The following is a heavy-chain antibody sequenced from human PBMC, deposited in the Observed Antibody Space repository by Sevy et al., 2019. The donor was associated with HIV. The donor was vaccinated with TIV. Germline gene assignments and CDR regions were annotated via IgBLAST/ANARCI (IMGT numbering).Heavy chain of an antibody. CDR3: ARAADIVEVAAHYGMDV. J-gene: IGHJ6*02. Sequence: GGSLRLSCAASGFTFSSYGMHWVRRAPGKGLEWVAVLWYDGINKDYGDSVKGRFTISRDNSKNTVYLQMTNLRAEDTAVYYCARAADIVEVAAHYGMDVWGQGTTVTVSS. D-gene: IGHD2-15*01. CDR1: GFTFSSYG. V-gene: IGHV3-33*01. CDR2: LWYDGINK.